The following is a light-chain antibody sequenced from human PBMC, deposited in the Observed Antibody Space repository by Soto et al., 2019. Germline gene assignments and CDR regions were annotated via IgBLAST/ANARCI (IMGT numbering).Light chain of an antibody. Sequence: DIQMTQSPSSLSASVGDRVTITCRASQNFDNCLSWYQQKPGKAPKLLIYASSTLQSGVPSRFSGSGSGTDFTLTISGLQRGDLATYYCLHTHSAPATFGQGTRVDIK. V-gene: IGKV1-39*01. CDR1: QNFDNC. CDR2: ASS. J-gene: IGKJ1*01. CDR3: LHTHSAPAT.